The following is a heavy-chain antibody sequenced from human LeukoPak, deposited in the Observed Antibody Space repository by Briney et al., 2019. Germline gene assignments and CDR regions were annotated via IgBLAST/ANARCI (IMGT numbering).Heavy chain of an antibody. CDR1: GGSINNYY. J-gene: IGHJ4*02. D-gene: IGHD4-17*01. CDR3: ARGGDYGDPRYFDY. V-gene: IGHV4-59*01. CDR2: IYYRGST. Sequence: SETLSLTCTVSGGSINNYYWSWIRQPPGKGLEWIGYIYYRGSTDYNPSLKSRVTFSVDTSKNQFSLKLNSVTAADTAVYYCARGGDYGDPRYFDYWGQGTLVTVSS.